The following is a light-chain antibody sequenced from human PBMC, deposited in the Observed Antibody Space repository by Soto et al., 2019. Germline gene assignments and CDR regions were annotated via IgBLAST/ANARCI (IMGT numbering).Light chain of an antibody. V-gene: IGLV1-40*01. Sequence: QSVLTQPPSVSGAPGQRVTISCTGSSSNIGAGYDVHWYQQLPGTAPKLLIYVNNNRPSGVPDRFSGSKSGTSASLAITGLKAEDAADYYRQSYDSSLSAVVFGGGTKLTVL. J-gene: IGLJ2*01. CDR2: VNN. CDR3: QSYDSSLSAVV. CDR1: SSNIGAGYD.